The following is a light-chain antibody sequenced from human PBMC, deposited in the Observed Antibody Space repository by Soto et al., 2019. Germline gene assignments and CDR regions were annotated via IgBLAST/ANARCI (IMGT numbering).Light chain of an antibody. CDR1: SSDVGGYNY. CDR2: DVS. Sequence: QSALTQPASVSGSPGQSITIYCTGTSSDVGGYNYVSWYQQHPGKAPKLMIYDVSNRPSGVSNRFSGSKSGNTASLTISGLQAEDEADYYCSSYTSSSRVFGGGTKLTVL. J-gene: IGLJ2*01. V-gene: IGLV2-14*01. CDR3: SSYTSSSRV.